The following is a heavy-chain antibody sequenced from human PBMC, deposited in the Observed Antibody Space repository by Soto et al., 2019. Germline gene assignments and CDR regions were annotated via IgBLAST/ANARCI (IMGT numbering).Heavy chain of an antibody. D-gene: IGHD6-13*01. CDR1: GFTFSNYG. V-gene: IGHV3-33*01. Sequence: QVQLVESGGGVVQPGRSLRLSCAASGFTFSNYGMHWVRQAPGKGLEWVAIIWHDGSNKYYADSVKGRFTISRDNSKNTLYVQMNSLRAEDTAVYYCASSYSSGWYQYWGQGTLVTVSS. CDR2: IWHDGSNK. J-gene: IGHJ4*02. CDR3: ASSYSSGWYQY.